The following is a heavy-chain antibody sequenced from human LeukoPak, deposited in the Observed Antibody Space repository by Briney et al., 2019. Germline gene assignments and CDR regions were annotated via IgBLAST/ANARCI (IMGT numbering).Heavy chain of an antibody. CDR3: ARFPGYSYGLDY. J-gene: IGHJ4*02. D-gene: IGHD5-18*01. CDR2: ISGSGGST. CDR1: GFTFSSYA. Sequence: PGGSLRLSCAASGFTFSSYAMSWVRQAPGKGLEWDSAISGSGGSTYYADSVKGRFTISRDNSKNTLYLQMNSLRAEDTAVYYCARFPGYSYGLDYWGQGILVTVSS. V-gene: IGHV3-23*01.